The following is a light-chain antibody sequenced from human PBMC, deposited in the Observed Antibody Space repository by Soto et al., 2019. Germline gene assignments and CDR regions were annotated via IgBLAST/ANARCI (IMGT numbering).Light chain of an antibody. CDR1: SSDVGAYNY. CDR3: CSYAGSYTFVL. J-gene: IGLJ2*01. Sequence: QSALTQPRSVSGSPGQSVTISCTGTSSDVGAYNYVSWYQHHPGKAPKLMIYDVSKRPSGVPDRFSGSKSGNTASLTISGLQAEDEADYYCCSYAGSYTFVLFGGGTQLTVL. CDR2: DVS. V-gene: IGLV2-11*01.